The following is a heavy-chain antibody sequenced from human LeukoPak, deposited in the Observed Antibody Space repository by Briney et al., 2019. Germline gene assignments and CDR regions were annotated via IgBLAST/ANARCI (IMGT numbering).Heavy chain of an antibody. Sequence: ASLKVSCKASGYTFIGYYMHWVRQAPGKGLEWVSWINPNSSAIYYAQKFRGRVTMTRDTSNSTAYMELSRLRSDDTAVYYCANGRRCGWWSYHSFDYWGQGTLVTVSS. CDR2: INPNSSAI. J-gene: IGHJ4*02. CDR1: GYTFIGYY. CDR3: ANGRRCGWWSYHSFDY. D-gene: IGHD3-16*02. V-gene: IGHV1-2*02.